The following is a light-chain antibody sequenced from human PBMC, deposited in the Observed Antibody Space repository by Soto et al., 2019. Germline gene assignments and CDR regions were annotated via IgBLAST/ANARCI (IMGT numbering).Light chain of an antibody. CDR1: QSSSTY. V-gene: IGKV1-39*01. Sequence: DIQLTQSPSSLSASVGDRVTITCRSSQSSSTYFNWYQQKPGKAPKLLIYAASKLHNGVPSRLRGSGSEKDFTLTISSLQPEDFANYYCQQSYSTPLTFGGGTKVE. CDR3: QQSYSTPLT. J-gene: IGKJ4*01. CDR2: AAS.